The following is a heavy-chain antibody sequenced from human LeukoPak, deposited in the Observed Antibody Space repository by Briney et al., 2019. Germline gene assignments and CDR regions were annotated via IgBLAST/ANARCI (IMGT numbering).Heavy chain of an antibody. CDR2: TYYRSKWYN. CDR3: ARWSRRYCSGGSCYRPDAFDI. J-gene: IGHJ3*02. Sequence: SQTLSLTCAISGDSVSSNSAAWNWIRQSRSRGLEWLGRTYYRSKWYNDYAVSVKSRITINPDTSKNQFSLQLNSVTPEDTSVYYCARWSRRYCSGGSCYRPDAFDIWGQGTMVTVSS. V-gene: IGHV6-1*01. CDR1: GDSVSSNSAA. D-gene: IGHD2-15*01.